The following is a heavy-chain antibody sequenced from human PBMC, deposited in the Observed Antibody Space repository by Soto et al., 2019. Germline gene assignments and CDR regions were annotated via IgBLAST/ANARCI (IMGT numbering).Heavy chain of an antibody. CDR2: IIPIFGTA. CDR3: ASDYCSGGSCYDEDYYYGMDV. D-gene: IGHD2-15*01. Sequence: GASVKVSCKASGGTFSSYAISWVRQAPGQGLEWMGGIIPIFGTANYAQKFQGRVTITADESTSTAYMELSSLRSEDTAVYYCASDYCSGGSCYDEDYYYGMDVWGQGTSVTVSS. J-gene: IGHJ6*02. V-gene: IGHV1-69*13. CDR1: GGTFSSYA.